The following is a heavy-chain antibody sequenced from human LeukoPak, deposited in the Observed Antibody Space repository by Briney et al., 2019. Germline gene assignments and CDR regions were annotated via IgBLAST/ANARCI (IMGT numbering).Heavy chain of an antibody. V-gene: IGHV1-2*02. CDR2: IHPNSGDT. Sequence: ASVNVSCKASGYTFTGYYMHWVRQAPGQGLEWMGWIHPNSGDTVSSQKFQGRVTMTRDTSISTAYMELSTLRSDDTAVYCCAREDYWGQGTLVTVSS. CDR3: AREDY. J-gene: IGHJ4*02. CDR1: GYTFTGYY.